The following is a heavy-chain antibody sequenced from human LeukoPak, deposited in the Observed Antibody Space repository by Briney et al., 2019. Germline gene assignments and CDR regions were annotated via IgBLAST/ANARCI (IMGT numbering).Heavy chain of an antibody. Sequence: GGSLRLSCSASGFQFSSFWMHWVRQAPGKGLEWVAVISYDGSNKYYADSVKGRFTISRDNSKNTLYLQMNSLRAEDTAVYYCAKDTEYSGYETQWGQGTLVTVSS. V-gene: IGHV3-30*18. D-gene: IGHD5-12*01. CDR1: GFQFSSFW. J-gene: IGHJ4*02. CDR3: AKDTEYSGYETQ. CDR2: ISYDGSNK.